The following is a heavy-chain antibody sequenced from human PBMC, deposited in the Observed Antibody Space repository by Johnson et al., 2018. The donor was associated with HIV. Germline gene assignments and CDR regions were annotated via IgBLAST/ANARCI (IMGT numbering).Heavy chain of an antibody. CDR3: TKGREWELNGGAFDI. J-gene: IGHJ3*02. CDR1: GFTFDDYG. D-gene: IGHD1-26*01. Sequence: VQLVESGGGVVRPWGSLRLSCAASGFTFDDYGMSWVRQAPGWGLEWVSTMSAGGGSTYYADSVKGRFTISRDNSKNTLYLQMNSLRPEDTAVYYCTKGREWELNGGAFDIWGQGTMVTVSS. CDR2: MSAGGGST. V-gene: IGHV3-23*04.